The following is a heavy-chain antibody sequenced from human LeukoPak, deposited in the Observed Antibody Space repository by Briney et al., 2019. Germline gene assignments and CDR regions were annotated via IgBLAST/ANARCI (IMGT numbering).Heavy chain of an antibody. D-gene: IGHD4-17*01. Sequence: ASVKVSCKASGYTFTGYYMHWVRQAPGQGLEWMGWINPNSGGTNYAQKFQGRVTMTRDTSISTAYMELRRLRSDDTAVYYCAREGAPYGDYRWFDPWGQGTLVTVSS. CDR2: INPNSGGT. CDR1: GYTFTGYY. CDR3: AREGAPYGDYRWFDP. J-gene: IGHJ5*02. V-gene: IGHV1-2*02.